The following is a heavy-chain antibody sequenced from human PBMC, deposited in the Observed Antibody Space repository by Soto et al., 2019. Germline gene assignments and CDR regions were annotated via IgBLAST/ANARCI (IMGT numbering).Heavy chain of an antibody. CDR2: ISAYNGNT. CDR1: GYTFTSYG. J-gene: IGHJ6*02. V-gene: IGHV1-18*01. Sequence: ASGKVSCKASGYTFTSYGISWVRQAPGQRLEWMGWISAYNGNTNYAQKLQGRVTMTTDTSTSTAYMELRSLRSDDTAVYYCARGDIVVVPAAMGMDVWGQGTTVTVSS. D-gene: IGHD2-2*01. CDR3: ARGDIVVVPAAMGMDV.